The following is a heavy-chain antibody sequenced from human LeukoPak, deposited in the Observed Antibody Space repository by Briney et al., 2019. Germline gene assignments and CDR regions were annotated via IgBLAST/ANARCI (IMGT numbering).Heavy chain of an antibody. CDR2: INPNSGGT. J-gene: IGHJ5*02. CDR3: ARDYRSYYYDSSKGSWFDP. CDR1: GYTFTGYY. D-gene: IGHD3-22*01. Sequence: ASVKVSCKASGYTFTGYYMHWVRQAPGQGLEWMGWINPNSGGTNYAQKFQGRVTMTRDTSISTAYMALSRLRSDDTAVYYRARDYRSYYYDSSKGSWFDPWGQGTLVTVPS. V-gene: IGHV1-2*02.